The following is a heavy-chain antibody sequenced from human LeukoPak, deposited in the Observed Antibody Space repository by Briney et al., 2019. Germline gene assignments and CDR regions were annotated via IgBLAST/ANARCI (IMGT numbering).Heavy chain of an antibody. V-gene: IGHV4-39*07. CDR2: IFYNGRS. J-gene: IGHJ4*02. D-gene: IGHD6-6*01. CDR3: ARVGYSSSIDY. CDR1: GGSISSTNYY. Sequence: SETLSLTCTVSGGSISSTNYYWGWIRQPPGKGLEWIGSIFYNGRSYHNPSLKSRVTISVDTSKNQFSLKLSSVTAADTAVYYCARVGYSSSIDYWGQGTLVTVSS.